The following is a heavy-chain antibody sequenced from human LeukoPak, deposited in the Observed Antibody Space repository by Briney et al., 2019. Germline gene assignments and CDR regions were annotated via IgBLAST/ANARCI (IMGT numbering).Heavy chain of an antibody. J-gene: IGHJ4*02. CDR3: ARLTMVRGAWGIDY. V-gene: IGHV5-51*01. D-gene: IGHD3-10*01. CDR2: IYPGDSDT. CDR1: GYSFTSYW. Sequence: GESLMIYRNGSGYSFTSYWIGWVRQPPGKGLEWVGIIYPGDSDTRYSPSFQGQVTISADKSISTAYLQWSSLKASDTAMYYCARLTMVRGAWGIDYWGQGTLVTVSS.